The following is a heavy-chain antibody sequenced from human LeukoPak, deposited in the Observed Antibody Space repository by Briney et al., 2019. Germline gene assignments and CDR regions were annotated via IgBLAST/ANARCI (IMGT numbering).Heavy chain of an antibody. Sequence: GGSLRLSCAASGFTFSSYWMHWVRQAPGKGLVWVSRISSDGSIINYADSVKGRFTISRDNAKNTLYLQMNSLRVEDTAVYYCARPAVAGLRAGGYDYWGQGTLVTVSS. CDR3: ARPAVAGLRAGGYDY. CDR2: ISSDGSII. D-gene: IGHD6-19*01. CDR1: GFTFSSYW. J-gene: IGHJ4*02. V-gene: IGHV3-74*01.